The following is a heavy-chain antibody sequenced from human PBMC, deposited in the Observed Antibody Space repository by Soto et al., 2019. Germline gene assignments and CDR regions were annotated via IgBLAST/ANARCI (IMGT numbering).Heavy chain of an antibody. CDR1: GGSISSYY. CDR2: IYYSGST. J-gene: IGHJ6*02. V-gene: IGHV4-59*01. D-gene: IGHD6-13*01. CDR3: ARGFSSSWYGILGYYGMDV. Sequence: PSETLSLNCTVSGGSISSYYWSWIRQPPGKGLEGIGNIYYSGSTNYNPSLKSRVTISVDTSKNQFSLKLSSVTAADTAVYYCARGFSSSWYGILGYYGMDVWGQGTTVTVSS.